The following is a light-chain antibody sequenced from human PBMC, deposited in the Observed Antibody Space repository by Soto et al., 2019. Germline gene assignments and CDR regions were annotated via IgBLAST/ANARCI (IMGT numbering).Light chain of an antibody. Sequence: EIVLTQSPGTLSLSPGERATLSCRASQSVSSSYLAWYQQKPGQAPRLLIYGASSRDTGIPDRFSGGGSGTDFTLTISRLEPEDFAVYYCQQYGSSPRTFGQGTKVDI. V-gene: IGKV3-20*01. CDR2: GAS. CDR3: QQYGSSPRT. CDR1: QSVSSSY. J-gene: IGKJ1*01.